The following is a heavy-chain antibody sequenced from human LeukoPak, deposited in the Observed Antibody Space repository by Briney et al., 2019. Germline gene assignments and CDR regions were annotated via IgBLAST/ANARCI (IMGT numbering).Heavy chain of an antibody. D-gene: IGHD3-9*01. V-gene: IGHV3-9*01. CDR2: ISWNSGSI. CDR3: AKARYFDGAIDY. J-gene: IGHJ4*02. Sequence: GRSLRLSCAASGFTFDDYAMHWVRQAPGKGLEWVSGISWNSGSIGYADSVKGRFTISRDNAKNSLYLQMNSLRAEDTALYYCAKARYFDGAIDYWGQGTLVTVSS. CDR1: GFTFDDYA.